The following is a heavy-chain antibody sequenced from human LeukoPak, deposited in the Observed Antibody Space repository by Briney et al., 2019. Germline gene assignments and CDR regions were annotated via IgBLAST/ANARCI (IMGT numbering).Heavy chain of an antibody. J-gene: IGHJ3*02. CDR1: GGSISSGGSY. CDR3: ARDRVSGAYDI. Sequence: SETLSLTCTVSGGSISSGGSYWSWIRQHPGKGLEWIGYIYYSGSTYYNPSLKSRVTISVDTSKNQFSLKLSSVTAADTAVYYCARDRVSGAYDIWGQGTMVTVSS. D-gene: IGHD6-6*01. CDR2: IYYSGST. V-gene: IGHV4-31*03.